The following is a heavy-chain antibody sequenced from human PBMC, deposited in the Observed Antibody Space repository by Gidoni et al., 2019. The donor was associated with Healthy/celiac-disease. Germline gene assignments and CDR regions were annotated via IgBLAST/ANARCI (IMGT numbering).Heavy chain of an antibody. CDR3: AKDLRVYYYDSSGPPHWGAFDI. Sequence: EVQLVESGGGLVQPGGSLRLSCAASGFTFSSYAMSWVRQAPGKGLEWVSASSGSGGSTYYADSVKGRFTISRDNSKNTLYLQMNSLRAEDTAVYYCAKDLRVYYYDSSGPPHWGAFDIWGQGSMVTVSS. CDR2: SSGSGGST. D-gene: IGHD3-22*01. J-gene: IGHJ3*02. V-gene: IGHV3-23*04. CDR1: GFTFSSYA.